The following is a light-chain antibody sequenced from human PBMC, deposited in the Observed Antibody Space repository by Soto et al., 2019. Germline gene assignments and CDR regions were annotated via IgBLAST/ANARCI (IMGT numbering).Light chain of an antibody. Sequence: EFGLTQSPGTLSLSPGERATLSCRASQSLTNSFIAWYQQRPGQAPRLLIYDTSSRASGIPDRFSGSGSETDFTLTISRLEPEDFAVYYCQQYDNSPITFGQGTRLENK. CDR3: QQYDNSPIT. V-gene: IGKV3-20*01. CDR2: DTS. CDR1: QSLTNSF. J-gene: IGKJ5*01.